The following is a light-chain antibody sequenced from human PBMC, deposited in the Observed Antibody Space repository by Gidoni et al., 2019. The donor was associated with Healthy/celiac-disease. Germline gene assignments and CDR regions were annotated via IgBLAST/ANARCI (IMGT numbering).Light chain of an antibody. CDR2: AAS. Sequence: DIQMTQSPSSLSASVGDRVTITCRASQSISSYLNWYQQKPGKAPKLLIYAASSLQSGVPSRFRGSGSGTDFTLTISSLQPEDFATYYCQQSYSTPQTFGQXTKLEIK. J-gene: IGKJ2*01. CDR3: QQSYSTPQT. V-gene: IGKV1-39*01. CDR1: QSISSY.